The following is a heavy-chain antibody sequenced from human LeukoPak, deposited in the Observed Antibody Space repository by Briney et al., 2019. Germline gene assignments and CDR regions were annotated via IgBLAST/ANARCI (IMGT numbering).Heavy chain of an antibody. CDR2: ISSSSSYI. CDR1: GFTFSSYA. V-gene: IGHV3-21*01. Sequence: GGSLRLSCAASGFTFSSYAMSWVRQAPGKGLEWVSSISSSSSYIYYADSVKGRFTISRDNAKNSLYLQMNSLRAEDTAVYYCARDQDYNIAVAAIYYYYGMDVWGQGTTVTVSS. J-gene: IGHJ6*02. D-gene: IGHD6-19*01. CDR3: ARDQDYNIAVAAIYYYYGMDV.